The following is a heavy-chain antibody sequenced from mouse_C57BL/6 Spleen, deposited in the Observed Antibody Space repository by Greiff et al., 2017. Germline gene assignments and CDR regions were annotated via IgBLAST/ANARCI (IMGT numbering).Heavy chain of an antibody. CDR3: ARYKGAYYSNYVGYAMDY. Sequence: DVQLVESGGGLVQPGGSLSLSCAASGFTFTDYYMSWVRQPPGKALEWLGFIRNKANGYTTEYSASVKGRFTISRDNSQSILYLQMNALRAEDSATYYCARYKGAYYSNYVGYAMDYWGQGTSVTVSS. V-gene: IGHV7-3*01. CDR1: GFTFTDYY. D-gene: IGHD2-5*01. J-gene: IGHJ4*01. CDR2: IRNKANGYTT.